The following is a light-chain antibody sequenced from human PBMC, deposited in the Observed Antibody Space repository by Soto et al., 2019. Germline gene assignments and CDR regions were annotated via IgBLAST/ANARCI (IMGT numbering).Light chain of an antibody. CDR2: SDD. Sequence: QSVLTQPPSLSVTPGQRVTISCSGSNSNIGSYSVNWYQHFPGTAPKILIYSDDERPSGVPDRFSGSKSGTSASLAISGLQSEDEAEYYCAAWYDNLNGPLFGGGTKLTVL. CDR1: NSNIGSYS. CDR3: AAWYDNLNGPL. J-gene: IGLJ3*02. V-gene: IGLV1-44*01.